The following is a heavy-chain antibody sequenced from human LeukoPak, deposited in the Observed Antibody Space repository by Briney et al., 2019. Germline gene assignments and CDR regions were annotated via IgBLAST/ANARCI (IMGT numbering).Heavy chain of an antibody. D-gene: IGHD6-19*01. V-gene: IGHV4-34*01. J-gene: IGHJ4*02. CDR2: INHSGST. CDR1: GGSFSDYY. CDR3: ARGGSGWYSDN. Sequence: PSKTLSLTCAVYGGSFSDYYWTWLRQPPGKGLEWIGEINHSGSTNYNPSLKSRLTISVDTSKNQFSLMLSSVTAADTAVYYCARGGSGWYSDNWGQGTLVTVSS.